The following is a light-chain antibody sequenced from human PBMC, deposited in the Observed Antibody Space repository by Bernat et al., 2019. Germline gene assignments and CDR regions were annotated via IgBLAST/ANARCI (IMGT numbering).Light chain of an antibody. V-gene: IGKV3-20*01. Sequence: TQSPSTLSASVGDRVTITCRASQSISSSYLAWYQHKPGQAPRLLMYGTSSRATGIPDRFSGSVSGTDFTLTISRLEPDDFAVYYCQVYDNSPPAYTFGQGTKLEIQ. CDR2: GTS. CDR1: QSISSSY. J-gene: IGKJ2*01. CDR3: QVYDNSPPAYT.